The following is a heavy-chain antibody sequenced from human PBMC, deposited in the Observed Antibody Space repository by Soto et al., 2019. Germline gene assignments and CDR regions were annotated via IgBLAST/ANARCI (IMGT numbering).Heavy chain of an antibody. CDR3: ARLARAPSYSTGYYFVGPNFDY. J-gene: IGHJ4*02. Sequence: QLQLQESGPGLVKPSETLSLPCSVFGGTISTTSYYWGWIRQPPGKGLEWIGSLYWSGTTYYNPTLQSRAIVSVQTSLIQFSLKVNSVPAQDAALYFCARLARAPSYSTGYYFVGPNFDYLGQRILVAVPS. CDR2: LYWSGTT. CDR1: GGTISTTSYY. V-gene: IGHV4-39*01. D-gene: IGHD3-22*01.